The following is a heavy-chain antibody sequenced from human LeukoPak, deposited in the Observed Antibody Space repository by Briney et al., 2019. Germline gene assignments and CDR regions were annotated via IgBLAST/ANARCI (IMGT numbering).Heavy chain of an antibody. D-gene: IGHD3-10*01. CDR3: ARSLTWVGEFLALGV. V-gene: IGHV4-4*02. CDR2: IYHSGST. Sequence: SGTLSLTCAVSGVSISSSNWWSWVRQPPGKGLEWIGEIYHSGSTNYNPSLKSRVTTSVDKSKNQFSLKLSSVTAADTAVYYCARSLTWVGEFLALGVWGQGTTVTVSS. J-gene: IGHJ6*02. CDR1: GVSISSSNW.